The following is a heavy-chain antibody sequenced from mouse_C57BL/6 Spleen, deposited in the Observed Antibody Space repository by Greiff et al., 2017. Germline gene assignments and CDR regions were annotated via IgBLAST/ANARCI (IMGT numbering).Heavy chain of an antibody. CDR1: GYTFTSYW. CDR2: IDPSDSYT. Sequence: QVQLKQPGAELVMPGASVKLSCKASGYTFTSYWMHWVKQRPGQGLEWIGEIDPSDSYTNYNQKFKGKSTLTVDKSSSTAYMQLSSLTSEDSAVYYCARKRGRASFFDYWGQGTTLTVSS. J-gene: IGHJ2*01. CDR3: ARKRGRASFFDY. V-gene: IGHV1-69*01.